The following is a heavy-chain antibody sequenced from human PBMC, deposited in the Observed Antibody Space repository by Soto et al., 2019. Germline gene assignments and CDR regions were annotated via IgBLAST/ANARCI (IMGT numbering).Heavy chain of an antibody. CDR2: IYPGDSDT. D-gene: IGHD3-3*01. CDR1: GYSFTSYW. J-gene: IGHJ6*02. CDR3: ARSSRSDFWSGSNYYYYGMDV. V-gene: IGHV5-51*01. Sequence: GESLKLSCKGSGYSFTSYWIGWVRQMPGKGLEWMGIIYPGDSDTRYSPSFQGQVTISADKSISTAYLQWSSLKASDTAMYYCARSSRSDFWSGSNYYYYGMDVWGQGTTVTVSS.